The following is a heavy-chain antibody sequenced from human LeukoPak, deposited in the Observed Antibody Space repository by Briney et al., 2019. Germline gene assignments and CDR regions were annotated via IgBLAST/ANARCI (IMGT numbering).Heavy chain of an antibody. CDR2: ITGGGGNT. CDR3: AKWGDYDVLTGYYVSDY. J-gene: IGHJ4*02. CDR1: GFTFSNYA. Sequence: PGGPLRLSCAASGFTFSNYAMSWVRQAPGKGLEWVSAITGGGGNTYYADSVKGRFTISRDNSKNTVFLQMNSLRAEDTAVYYCAKWGDYDVLTGYYVSDYWGQGTLVTVSS. V-gene: IGHV3-23*01. D-gene: IGHD3-9*01.